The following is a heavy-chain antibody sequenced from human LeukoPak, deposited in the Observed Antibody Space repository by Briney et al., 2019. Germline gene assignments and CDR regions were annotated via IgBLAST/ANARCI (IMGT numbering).Heavy chain of an antibody. CDR1: GFTVSSNY. J-gene: IGHJ4*02. Sequence: GGSLRLSCAASGFTVSSNYITWVRQAPGKGLEWVSVIYNDGSTYYADSVKGRFTISRDNSQNTVYLQMNSLRAEDTAVYYCARAPSWSNKGGDYWGQGTLVTVSS. D-gene: IGHD6-13*01. V-gene: IGHV3-53*01. CDR2: IYNDGST. CDR3: ARAPSWSNKGGDY.